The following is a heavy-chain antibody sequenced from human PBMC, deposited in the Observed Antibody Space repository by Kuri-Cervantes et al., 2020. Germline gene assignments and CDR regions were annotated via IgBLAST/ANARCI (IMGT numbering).Heavy chain of an antibody. J-gene: IGHJ6*03. V-gene: IGHV3-9*01. CDR2: ISWNSGSI. D-gene: IGHD4-17*01. Sequence: SLKISCAASGFTFDDYAMHWVRQAPGKGLEWVSGISWNSGSIGYADSVKGRFTISRDNAKNSLYLQMNSLRAEDTALYYCAKSYYGDYYYYYYMDVWGKGTTVTVSS. CDR3: AKSYYGDYYYYYYMDV. CDR1: GFTFDDYA.